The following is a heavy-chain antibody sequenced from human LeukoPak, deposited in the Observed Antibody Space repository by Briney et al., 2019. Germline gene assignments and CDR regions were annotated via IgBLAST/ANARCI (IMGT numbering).Heavy chain of an antibody. CDR1: EFTFTTYG. D-gene: IGHD1-1*01. J-gene: IGHJ4*02. CDR2: IVYDGSNI. CDR3: GRDWKTNSFDY. Sequence: PGRSPRLSCAASEFTFTTYGMHWVRQAPGKGLEWVAFIVYDGSNIYYPDYVKGRFTISREISKNTLYLQMDSLRAEDTAIYYCGRDWKTNSFDYWGQGTLVTVSS. V-gene: IGHV3-30*02.